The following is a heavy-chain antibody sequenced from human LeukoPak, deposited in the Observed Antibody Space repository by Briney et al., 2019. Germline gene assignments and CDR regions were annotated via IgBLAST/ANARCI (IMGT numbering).Heavy chain of an antibody. CDR3: AKIRATYYWYLDL. CDR1: GYSISSGYY. Sequence: KPSETLSLTCTVSGYSISSGYYWGWIRQPPGKGLEWIGSIYHSGSTYYNPSLKSRVTISVDTSKNQFSLKPSSVTAADTAVYYCAKIRATYYWYLDLWGRGTLVTVSS. D-gene: IGHD5-12*01. CDR2: IYHSGST. V-gene: IGHV4-38-2*02. J-gene: IGHJ2*01.